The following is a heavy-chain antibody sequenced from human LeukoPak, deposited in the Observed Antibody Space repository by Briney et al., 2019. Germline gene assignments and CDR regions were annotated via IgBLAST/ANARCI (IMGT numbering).Heavy chain of an antibody. V-gene: IGHV3-48*03. CDR1: GFSLRSSE. J-gene: IGHJ4*02. CDR3: VRDGGDS. CDR2: ISASGSGSTT. D-gene: IGHD3-16*01. Sequence: GGSLRLSCAASGFSLRSSEMNWVRQAPGKGLEWVSYISASGSGSTTYYADSVKGRFTISRDNAKNSLDLQMDSLRVEDTAVYYCVRDGGDSWRQGTLVTVSS.